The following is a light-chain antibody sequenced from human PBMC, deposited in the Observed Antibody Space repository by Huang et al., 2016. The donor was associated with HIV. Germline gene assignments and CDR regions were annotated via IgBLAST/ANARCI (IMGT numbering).Light chain of an antibody. CDR1: QSVGNY. V-gene: IGKV3-11*01. CDR3: QQRSSGVT. J-gene: IGKJ4*01. CDR2: DTS. Sequence: IVLTQSPATLSWYPGERVTLSCRASQSVGNYIAWYQQHPGQSPKLLIYDTSNRATGTPVRFSVSVSGTDFTLPISSLESEDFAVYYCQQRSSGVTFGGGTKVQVK.